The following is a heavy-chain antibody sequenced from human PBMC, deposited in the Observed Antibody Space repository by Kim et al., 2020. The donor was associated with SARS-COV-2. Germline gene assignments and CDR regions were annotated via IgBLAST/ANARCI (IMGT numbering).Heavy chain of an antibody. CDR3: ARGGNCPSD. CDR2: TK. Sequence: TKYYTDSVKGRFIISRDNAKSSLYLQMNSLGAEDTAVYYCARGGNCPSDGGQGTLVTVSS. V-gene: IGHV3-48*03. D-gene: IGHD1-26*01. J-gene: IGHJ4*02.